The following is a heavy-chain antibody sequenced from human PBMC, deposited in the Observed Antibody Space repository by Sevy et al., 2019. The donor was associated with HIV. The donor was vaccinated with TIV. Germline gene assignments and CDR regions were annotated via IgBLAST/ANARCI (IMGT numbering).Heavy chain of an antibody. CDR3: ARDSTPRPRVLDY. J-gene: IGHJ4*02. D-gene: IGHD6-6*01. CDR1: GDSISSYF. V-gene: IGHV4-59*01. Sequence: SETLSLTCSVSGDSISSYFWTWVRQSPGKGLEWIGNVYFTGNTDYSPSLKSRVTLSLDTSKSQFFLTLKPVTAADTAIYFCARDSTPRPRVLDYWGQGTLVTVSS. CDR2: VYFTGNT.